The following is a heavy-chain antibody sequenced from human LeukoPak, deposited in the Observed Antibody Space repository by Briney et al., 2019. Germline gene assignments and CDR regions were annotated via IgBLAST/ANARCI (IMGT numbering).Heavy chain of an antibody. Sequence: PSETLSLTCTVSGGSIGSSSYYWGWIRQPPGKGLEWIGSIYYSGSTYYNPSLKSRVTISVDTSKNQFSLKLSSVTAADTAVYYCATSAGKPLTHFDYWGQGTLVTVSS. CDR2: IYYSGST. D-gene: IGHD3-10*01. CDR1: GGSIGSSSYY. CDR3: ATSAGKPLTHFDY. J-gene: IGHJ4*02. V-gene: IGHV4-39*01.